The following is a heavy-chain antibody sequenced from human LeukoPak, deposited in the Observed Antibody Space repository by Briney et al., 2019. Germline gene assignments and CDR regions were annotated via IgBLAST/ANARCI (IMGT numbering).Heavy chain of an antibody. Sequence: QPGGSLRLSCAASGFTFSRHWMHWVRQAPGKGLEWVSAISGSGGSTYYADSVKGRFTISRDNSKNTLYLQMNSLRAEDTAVYYCAKAEYSVRYRYFQHWGQGTLVTVSS. V-gene: IGHV3-23*01. CDR1: GFTFSRHW. CDR2: ISGSGGST. CDR3: AKAEYSVRYRYFQH. J-gene: IGHJ1*01. D-gene: IGHD6-6*01.